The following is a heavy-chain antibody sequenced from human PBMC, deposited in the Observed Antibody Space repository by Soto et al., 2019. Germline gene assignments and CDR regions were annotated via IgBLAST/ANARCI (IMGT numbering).Heavy chain of an antibody. V-gene: IGHV3-15*01. J-gene: IGHJ4*02. D-gene: IGHD4-17*01. CDR2: IRGKLDGDTT. CDR3: TTLLYGGNSD. Sequence: EVRLVESGGDLVKPGGSLRLSCVVSGLTFSNAWLSWVRQAPGKGLEWVGLIRGKLDGDTTDYAAPVKGRFTISKDDSKNTLYLQTNSLKTEDTAVYFCTTLLYGGNSDWGQGTLVTVSS. CDR1: GLTFSNAW.